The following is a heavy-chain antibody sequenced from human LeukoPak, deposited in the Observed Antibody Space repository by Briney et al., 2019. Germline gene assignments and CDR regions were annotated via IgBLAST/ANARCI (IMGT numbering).Heavy chain of an antibody. Sequence: GASVKVSCKASGGTFSSYAISWVRQAPGQGLEWMGGIIPIFGTANYAQKFQGRVTITADESTSTAYMELSSLRSEDTAVYYCARTPGGDTAMVYFDYWGQGTLVTVSS. J-gene: IGHJ4*02. CDR2: IIPIFGTA. CDR1: GGTFSSYA. V-gene: IGHV1-69*13. CDR3: ARTPGGDTAMVYFDY. D-gene: IGHD5-18*01.